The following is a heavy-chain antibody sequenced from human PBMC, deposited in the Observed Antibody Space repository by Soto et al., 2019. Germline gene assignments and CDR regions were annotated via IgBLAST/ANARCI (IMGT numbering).Heavy chain of an antibody. Sequence: QVQLVQSGAAVKKPGSSVKVSCKASGGTFSSYAISWVRQAPGQGLEWMGGIIPIFGTANYAQKFQGRVTITADESTSTAYMERSSLRSEDTAVYYCAREDSTSDAFDIWGQGTMVTVSS. J-gene: IGHJ3*02. CDR3: AREDSTSDAFDI. CDR1: GGTFSSYA. D-gene: IGHD2-2*01. V-gene: IGHV1-69*01. CDR2: IIPIFGTA.